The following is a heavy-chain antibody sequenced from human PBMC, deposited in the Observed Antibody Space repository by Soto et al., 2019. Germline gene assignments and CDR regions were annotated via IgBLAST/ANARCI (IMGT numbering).Heavy chain of an antibody. J-gene: IGHJ5*02. V-gene: IGHV3-30*18. CDR3: AKALVSGYWYNGFDP. CDR2: ISYDGSNK. CDR1: GDTLSSYG. Sequence: GSPKLCCAASGDTLSSYGMPGVRQTQGKGLEWVAVISYDGSNKYYADSVKGRFTISRDNSKNTLYLQMNSLRAEDTAVYYCAKALVSGYWYNGFDPWGQGTLVTVSS. D-gene: IGHD5-12*01.